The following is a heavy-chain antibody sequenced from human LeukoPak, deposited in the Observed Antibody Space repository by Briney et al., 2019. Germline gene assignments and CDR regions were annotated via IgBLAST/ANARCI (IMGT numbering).Heavy chain of an antibody. D-gene: IGHD3-22*01. Sequence: GSLRLSCAASGFTFSSYSMNWVRQAPGKGLEWVSSISSSSSYIYYADSVKGRFTISRDNAKNSLYLQMNSLRAEDTAVYYCARDLSSRRITMIALGYWGQGTLVTVSS. J-gene: IGHJ4*02. V-gene: IGHV3-21*01. CDR2: ISSSSSYI. CDR3: ARDLSSRRITMIALGY. CDR1: GFTFSSYS.